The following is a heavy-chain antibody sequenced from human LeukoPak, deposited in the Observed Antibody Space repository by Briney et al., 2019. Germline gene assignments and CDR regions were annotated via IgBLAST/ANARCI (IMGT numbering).Heavy chain of an antibody. J-gene: IGHJ3*02. Sequence: SETLSLTCTVSGDSISTYYWSWIRQPPGRGLEWIAYIDYRGSTTYNPSLRSRVTISVDTSRNQFSLKLYSVTAADTAVYYCARSRSGYSYDHAAFEIWGQGTMVSVSS. CDR3: ARSRSGYSYDHAAFEI. V-gene: IGHV4-59*01. D-gene: IGHD5-18*01. CDR1: GDSISTYY. CDR2: IDYRGST.